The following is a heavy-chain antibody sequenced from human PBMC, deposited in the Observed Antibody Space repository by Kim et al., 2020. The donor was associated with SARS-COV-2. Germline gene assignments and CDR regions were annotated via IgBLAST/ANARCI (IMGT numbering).Heavy chain of an antibody. CDR1: GGSISSSNW. V-gene: IGHV4-4*02. Sequence: SETLSLTCAVSGGSISSSNWWSWVRQPPGKGLEWIGEIYHSGSTNYNPSLKSRVTISVDKSKNQFSLKLSAVTAADAAVYYCAREGVWNWFDPWGQGTLVTVSS. D-gene: IGHD3-16*01. CDR2: IYHSGST. J-gene: IGHJ5*02. CDR3: AREGVWNWFDP.